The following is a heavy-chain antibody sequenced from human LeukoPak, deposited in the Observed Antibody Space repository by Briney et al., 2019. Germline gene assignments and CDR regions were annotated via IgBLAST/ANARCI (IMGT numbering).Heavy chain of an antibody. CDR3: ARGRYMDA. CDR1: GYTFTSYD. Sequence: GASVKVSCKASGYTFTSYDINWVRQATGQGLEWMGWMNPKSGDTGYEQKFQGRITITRDSSISTVYMELSSLRSEDTALYYCARGRYMDAWGKGTTVTVSS. J-gene: IGHJ6*03. CDR2: MNPKSGDT. V-gene: IGHV1-8*01.